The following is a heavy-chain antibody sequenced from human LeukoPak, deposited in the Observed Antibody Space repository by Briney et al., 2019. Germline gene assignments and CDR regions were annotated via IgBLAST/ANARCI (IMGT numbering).Heavy chain of an antibody. CDR1: VFALSTCC. V-gene: IGHV3-30*18. J-gene: IGHJ5*02. CDR2: ISHDGNSK. D-gene: IGHD6-19*01. CDR3: AKDLYDNGWYNYFDP. Sequence: GGSVRLSCAASVFALSTCCINWVRHAPGKGLEWVARISHDGNSKQYADFAKGRFTISRDNSKNTLYLEMNSLRTEDTAVYHCAKDLYDNGWYNYFDPWGQGALVTVSS.